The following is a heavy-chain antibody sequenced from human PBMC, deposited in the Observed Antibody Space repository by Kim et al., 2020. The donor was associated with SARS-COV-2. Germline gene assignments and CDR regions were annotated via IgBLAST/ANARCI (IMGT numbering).Heavy chain of an antibody. Sequence: ASVKVSCKASGYTFTSYDINWVRQATGQGLEWMGWMNPNSGNTGYAQKFQGRVTMTRSTSISTAYMELNSLRSEDTAVYYCARAGMAAAILFDYYYYGMDVWGQRTTVPVSS. CDR1: GYTFTSYD. CDR3: ARAGMAAAILFDYYYYGMDV. V-gene: IGHV1-8*01. CDR2: MNPNSGNT. J-gene: IGHJ6*02. D-gene: IGHD6-13*01.